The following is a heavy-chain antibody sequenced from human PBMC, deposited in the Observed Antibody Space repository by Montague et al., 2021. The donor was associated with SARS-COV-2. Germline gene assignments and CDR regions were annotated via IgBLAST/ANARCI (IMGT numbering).Heavy chain of an antibody. J-gene: IGHJ4*02. V-gene: IGHV3-30*19. CDR3: AKSSIVFMLYVVRDHFDH. Sequence: SLRLSCAASGFTFNNHGMHWVRQAPGKGLEWVALISYEGSKKFYXXSLKGRFTISRDSSKNTVYLQMSSLRAEDTAVYYCAKSSIVFMLYVVRDHFDHWGQGAQVTVSS. CDR2: ISYEGSKK. D-gene: IGHD2-8*01. CDR1: GFTFNNHG.